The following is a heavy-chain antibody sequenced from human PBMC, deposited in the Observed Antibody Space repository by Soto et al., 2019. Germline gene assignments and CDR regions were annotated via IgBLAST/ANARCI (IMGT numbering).Heavy chain of an antibody. J-gene: IGHJ3*02. CDR3: AKGGGRSHDDAFDM. CDR2: IWYDGSQE. Sequence: GSLRLSCAASGFTFTNYVMHWVRQAPGKGLEWVAIIWYDGSQEYYADSVKGRFTISRDNSKKTVYLQMNSLSAEDTAVYFCAKGGGRSHDDAFDMWGQGTMVTVSS. V-gene: IGHV3-33*06. D-gene: IGHD1-1*01. CDR1: GFTFTNYV.